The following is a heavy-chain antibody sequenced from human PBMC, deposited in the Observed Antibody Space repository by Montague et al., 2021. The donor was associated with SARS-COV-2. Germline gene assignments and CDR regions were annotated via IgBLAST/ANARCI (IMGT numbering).Heavy chain of an antibody. D-gene: IGHD2-2*01. Sequence: SETLSLTCAVSGGSISGIYWRWVRQPPGKRLEWIGETNYNGGTTYNPSFKSRVTISVDTPKNQFSLKLRSVTAADTAVYYCARRIGNTGYHYFDYWGQGTLVTVSS. CDR1: GGSISGIY. CDR3: ARRIGNTGYHYFDY. V-gene: IGHV4-34*01. J-gene: IGHJ4*02. CDR2: TNYNGGT.